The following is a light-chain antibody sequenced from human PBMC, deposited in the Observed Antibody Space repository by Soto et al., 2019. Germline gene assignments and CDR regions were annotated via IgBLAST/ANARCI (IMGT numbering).Light chain of an antibody. J-gene: IGLJ1*01. CDR2: DVS. Sequence: QSDLNQAASVSGSPGQSITISWTGNGSDIGHSNYVSWYQQHPGKAPKLVIYDVSNRPSGVSNRFSGSKSANTASLTISGLQAEDEADYYCSSFRSSSTSYVFGTGTKVTVL. CDR1: GSDIGHSNY. V-gene: IGLV2-14*03. CDR3: SSFRSSSTSYV.